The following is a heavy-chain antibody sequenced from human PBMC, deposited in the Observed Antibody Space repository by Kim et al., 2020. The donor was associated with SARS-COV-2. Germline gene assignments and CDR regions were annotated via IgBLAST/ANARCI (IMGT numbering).Heavy chain of an antibody. V-gene: IGHV4-31*03. CDR2: IYYSGST. Sequence: SETLSLTCTVSGGSISSGGYYWSWIRQHPGKGLEWIGYIYYSGSTYYNPSLKSRVTISVDTSKNQFSLKLSSVTAADTAVYYCARGVVVVAATPGVFDYWGQGTLVTVS. CDR1: GGSISSGGYY. J-gene: IGHJ4*02. D-gene: IGHD2-15*01. CDR3: ARGVVVVAATPGVFDY.